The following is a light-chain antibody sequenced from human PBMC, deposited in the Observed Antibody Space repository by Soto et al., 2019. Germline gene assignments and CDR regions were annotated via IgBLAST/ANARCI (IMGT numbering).Light chain of an antibody. V-gene: IGKV3-20*01. CDR2: GAS. CDR1: QSVSSSY. CDR3: QRYGSSRPWT. J-gene: IGKJ1*01. Sequence: EIVLTQSPGTLSLSPGERATLSCRASQSVSSSYLAWYQQKPGQAPRLLIYGASSRATGIPDRFSGSVSGTDFSLTISRLETEDFAVYYGQRYGSSRPWTFGQGTKVDIK.